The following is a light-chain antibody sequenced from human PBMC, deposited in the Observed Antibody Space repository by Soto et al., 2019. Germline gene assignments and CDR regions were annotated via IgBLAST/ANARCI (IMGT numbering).Light chain of an antibody. Sequence: EIVLTQSPGTLSLSPGERATLSCRASQSVSSSYLAWYQQKPGQAPRLLIYGASSRATGIPDRFSGSGSGTDFTLNICRLEPEDFAVYYCQQYGSSLTWTFGQGTKVEIK. CDR1: QSVSSSY. J-gene: IGKJ1*01. CDR3: QQYGSSLTWT. V-gene: IGKV3-20*01. CDR2: GAS.